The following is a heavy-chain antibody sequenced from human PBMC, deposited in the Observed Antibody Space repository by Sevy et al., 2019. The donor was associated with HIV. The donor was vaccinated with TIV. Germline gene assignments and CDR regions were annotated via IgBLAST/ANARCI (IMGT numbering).Heavy chain of an antibody. CDR2: ISSSSSYT. CDR1: GFTFSDYY. D-gene: IGHD2-2*01. V-gene: IGHV3-11*05. J-gene: IGHJ6*03. Sequence: GGSLRLSCAASGFTFSDYYMSWIRQAPGKGLEWVSYISSSSSYTNYADSVKGRFTISRDNAKNSLYLQMNSLRAVDTAVYYWAGGGVCGSTSCVKGMNYYYYMDVWGKGTTVTVSS. CDR3: AGGGVCGSTSCVKGMNYYYYMDV.